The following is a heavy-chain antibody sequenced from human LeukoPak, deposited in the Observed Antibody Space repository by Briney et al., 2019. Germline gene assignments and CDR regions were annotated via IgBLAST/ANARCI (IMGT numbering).Heavy chain of an antibody. V-gene: IGHV4-30-4*01. Sequence: SSQTLSLTCTVSGGSISSGDYYWSWIRQPPGKGLEWIGYIYYSGSTYYNPSLTSRVTISVDTSKNQFSLKLSSVTAADTAVYYCPRGATAMPDYWGQGPLVTVSS. J-gene: IGHJ4*02. CDR2: IYYSGST. CDR3: PRGATAMPDY. CDR1: GGSISSGDYY. D-gene: IGHD5-18*01.